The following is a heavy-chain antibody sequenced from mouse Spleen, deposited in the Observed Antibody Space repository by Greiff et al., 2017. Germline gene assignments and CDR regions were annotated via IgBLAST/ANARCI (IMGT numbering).Heavy chain of an antibody. CDR3: ARDGYDGYFDWYFDV. J-gene: IGHJ1*01. V-gene: IGHV1-53*01. CDR2: INPSNGGT. CDR1: GYTFTSYW. Sequence: VQLQQPGTELVKPGASVKLSCKASGYTFTSYWMHWVKQRPGQGLEWIGNINPSNGGTNYNEKFKSKATLTVDNSSSTAYMQLSSLTSEDSAVYYCARDGYDGYFDWYFDVWGAGTTVTVSS. D-gene: IGHD2-3*01.